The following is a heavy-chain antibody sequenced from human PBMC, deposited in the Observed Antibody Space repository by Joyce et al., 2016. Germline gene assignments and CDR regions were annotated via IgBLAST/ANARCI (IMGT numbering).Heavy chain of an antibody. J-gene: IGHJ2*01. CDR1: GLSFDLHSF. D-gene: IGHD5-18*01. CDR3: ARRPYNVHTPLGSDWYFDL. V-gene: IGHV4-38-2*01. Sequence: QVQLQESGPGLVKPSETLSLTCGVSGLSFDLHSFWGWIRQPPGKGLEWIGNVYLHGSTPYSPSLKSRVTISMDTSKNQFSLNLNSVTAADTAVYFCARRPYNVHTPLGSDWYFDLWGRGTLVTVSS. CDR2: VYLHGST.